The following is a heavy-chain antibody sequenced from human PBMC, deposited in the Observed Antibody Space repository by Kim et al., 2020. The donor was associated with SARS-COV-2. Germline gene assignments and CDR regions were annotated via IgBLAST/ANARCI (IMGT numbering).Heavy chain of an antibody. V-gene: IGHV3-74*01. CDR2: ISSDGSIT. D-gene: IGHD4-4*01. J-gene: IGHJ6*02. CDR1: RFTFNDYW. Sequence: GGSLRLSCAVSRFTFNDYWINWVRHAPGKGLVWVSRISSDGSITNYADSVKGRFTMSRDNAENTLYLQMNSLRAEDTAVYYCARGFYRDGFDDWGQGNTGPVSS. CDR3: ARGFYRDGFDD.